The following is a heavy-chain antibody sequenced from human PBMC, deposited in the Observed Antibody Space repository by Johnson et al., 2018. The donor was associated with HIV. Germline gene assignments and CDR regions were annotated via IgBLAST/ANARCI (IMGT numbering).Heavy chain of an antibody. Sequence: QVQLVESGGGVVQPGRSLRLSCAASGFTFSSYAMHWVRQAPGKGLEWVAVISYDGSNKYYADSVKGRFTISRDNSKNTLYLQMNSLRAEDTAVYYCAKRPGGDGSHEVGFDIWGQVTMVTVSS. J-gene: IGHJ3*02. CDR3: AKRPGGDGSHEVGFDI. D-gene: IGHD3-10*01. CDR2: ISYDGSNK. CDR1: GFTFSSYA. V-gene: IGHV3-30*04.